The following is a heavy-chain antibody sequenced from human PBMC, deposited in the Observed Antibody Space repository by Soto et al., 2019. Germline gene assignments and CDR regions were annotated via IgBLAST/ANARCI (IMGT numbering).Heavy chain of an antibody. V-gene: IGHV4-59*01. Sequence: SETLPLTCTVSGGSISSYYWSWIRQPPGKGLEWIGYIYYSGSTNYNPSLKSRVTISVDTSKNQFSLKWSSVTAAATAVYYCVRVRIQLWLPRDYYFGYWGQGTMVTVSS. J-gene: IGHJ4*02. CDR2: IYYSGST. D-gene: IGHD5-18*01. CDR1: GGSISSYY. CDR3: VRVRIQLWLPRDYYFGY.